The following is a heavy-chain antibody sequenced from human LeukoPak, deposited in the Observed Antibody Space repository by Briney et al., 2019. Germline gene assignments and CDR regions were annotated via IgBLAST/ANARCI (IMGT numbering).Heavy chain of an antibody. J-gene: IGHJ3*02. D-gene: IGHD2-21*01. V-gene: IGHV6-1*01. CDR2: TYLRSKWYN. CDR1: GDSVVTNNVA. CDR3: TRGKYSGFDI. Sequence: SQTLSLTCAISGDSVVTNNVAWNWIGQSPSRGLEWLGRTYLRSKWYNEYAVSVKSRITINPDTSRNHCSLQLNSVIPEDTAVYYCTRGKYSGFDIWGQGTMVTVSS.